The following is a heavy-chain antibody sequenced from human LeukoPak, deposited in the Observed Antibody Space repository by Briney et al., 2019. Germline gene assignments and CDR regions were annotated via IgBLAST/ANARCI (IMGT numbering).Heavy chain of an antibody. J-gene: IGHJ6*01. CDR1: VFTFSSYS. CDR2: ISGTSNYI. Sequence: GGSLRLSCVASVFTFSSYSMNWVRQAPGQGLEWVSSISGTSNYIFYANSVKGRFTISRDNAKNSLYLQMNSLRAEDTAVYYCARVWGYDDSSGYRTYYSYGMDVWGQGTTVTVSS. CDR3: ARVWGYDDSSGYRTYYSYGMDV. V-gene: IGHV3-21*01. D-gene: IGHD3-22*01.